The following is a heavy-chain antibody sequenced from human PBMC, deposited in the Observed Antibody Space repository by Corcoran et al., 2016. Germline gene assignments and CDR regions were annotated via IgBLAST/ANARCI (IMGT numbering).Heavy chain of an antibody. J-gene: IGHJ4*02. Sequence: QVQLVESGGGVVQPGRSLRLSCAASGFTFSSYGMHWVRQAPGKELEWVAVISYDGSNKYYADSVKGRFNISRDNSKNTLYLQMNSLRVEETAVYYCAKEKISQGEGSSTSCYTANDYWGQGTLVTVSS. V-gene: IGHV3-30*18. CDR3: AKEKISQGEGSSTSCYTANDY. CDR2: ISYDGSNK. D-gene: IGHD2-2*02. CDR1: GFTFSSYG.